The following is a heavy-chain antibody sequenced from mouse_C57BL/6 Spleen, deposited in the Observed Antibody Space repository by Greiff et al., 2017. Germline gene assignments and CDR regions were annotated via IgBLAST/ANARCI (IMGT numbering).Heavy chain of an antibody. V-gene: IGHV5-17*01. CDR1: GFTFSDYG. CDR3: ARGGYDYDIDY. D-gene: IGHD2-4*01. J-gene: IGHJ2*01. Sequence: EVKLEESGGGLVKPGGSLKLSCAASGFTFSDYGMHWVRQVPGQGLEWVAYISSGSSTIYYADTVKGRFTISRDNAKNTLFMQMTSLSSEDTAMYYCARGGYDYDIDYWGQGTTLTVSS. CDR2: ISSGSSTI.